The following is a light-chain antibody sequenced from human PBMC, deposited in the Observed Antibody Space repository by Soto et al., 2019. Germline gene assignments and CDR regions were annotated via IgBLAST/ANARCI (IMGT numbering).Light chain of an antibody. CDR1: QSVSSN. CDR2: GAS. J-gene: IGKJ1*01. CDR3: QQYHNCPRT. V-gene: IGKV3-15*01. Sequence: EIVMTQSPATLSVSPGERATISCRASQSVSSNLAWYQQKPGQAPRLLIYGASACASSIPARFCGSGSGTECIFTFSGRPADDFAGAHAQQYHNCPRTLGQGATGDSK.